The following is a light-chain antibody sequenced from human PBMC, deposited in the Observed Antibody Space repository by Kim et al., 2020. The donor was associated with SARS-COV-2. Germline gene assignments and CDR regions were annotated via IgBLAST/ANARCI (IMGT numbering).Light chain of an antibody. CDR2: ASH. CDR1: SSNIGNNA. J-gene: IGLJ2*01. V-gene: IGLV1-44*01. CDR3: AAWDDRVGGPV. Sequence: GQWVTISCSGTSSNIGNNAVNWYQQLPGAAPKLLVYASHQRPSGVPDRFSGSKSGTSASLVIRGLRSEDEADYLCAAWDDRVGGPVFGGGTQLTVL.